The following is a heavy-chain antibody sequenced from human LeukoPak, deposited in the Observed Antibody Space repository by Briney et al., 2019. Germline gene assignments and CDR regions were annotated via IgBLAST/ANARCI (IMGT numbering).Heavy chain of an antibody. CDR3: ASPTWGHKNFDY. Sequence: SQTLSLTCTVSGGSISSGDYYWSWIRQPPGKGLEWIGYIYYSGSTYYNPSLKSRVTISVDTSKNQFSLKLSSVTAADTAVYYCASPTWGHKNFDYWGQGTLVTVSS. J-gene: IGHJ4*02. V-gene: IGHV4-30-4*01. D-gene: IGHD7-27*01. CDR1: GGSISSGDYY. CDR2: IYYSGST.